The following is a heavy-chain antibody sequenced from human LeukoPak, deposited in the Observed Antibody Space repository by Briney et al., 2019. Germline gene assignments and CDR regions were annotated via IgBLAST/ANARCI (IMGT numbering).Heavy chain of an antibody. J-gene: IGHJ4*02. D-gene: IGHD6-13*01. CDR3: TRLVIAAAGTTTIDY. CDR2: IRSKASSYAT. V-gene: IGHV3-73*01. CDR1: GFTFSGSA. Sequence: GGSLRLSRAASGFTFSGSAMHSVPQGSGEGVWCVCRIRSKASSYATAYAASVKCRFTISSEGSKNTAYLPMNRLKTDDTTANYCTRLVIAAAGTTTIDYWGQGTLVTVSS.